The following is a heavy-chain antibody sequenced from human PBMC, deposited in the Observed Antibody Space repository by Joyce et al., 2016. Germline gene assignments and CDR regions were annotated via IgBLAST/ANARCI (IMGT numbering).Heavy chain of an antibody. Sequence: MQLVQSGAEVKKPGSSVTVSCEASGGSLSSFGVSWVRQAPGQGLEWLGGIIPLFGTTKYAQQFQGRVTITADKYTSTVYMQLSSLRSEETAVYYCARHPGADFFYAMDVWGQGTTVTVSS. D-gene: IGHD3-10*01. J-gene: IGHJ6*02. CDR1: GGSLSSFG. CDR3: ARHPGADFFYAMDV. CDR2: IIPLFGTT. V-gene: IGHV1-69*06.